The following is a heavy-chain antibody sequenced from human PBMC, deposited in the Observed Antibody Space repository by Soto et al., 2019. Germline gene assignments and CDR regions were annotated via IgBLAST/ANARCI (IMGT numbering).Heavy chain of an antibody. V-gene: IGHV3-30-3*01. J-gene: IGHJ5*01. CDR3: ARRYKDGRRDCISTSCLFDP. D-gene: IGHD2-2*01. Sequence: QVQLVESGGGVVQPGRSLRLSCAASGFTFNTYAMHWVRQAPGKGLEWVAVISYDGSNKYYADSVKGRFTISRDNSKNTLYLQMNSLRPEDTAVYYCARRYKDGRRDCISTSCLFDPWGQGTLVTVSS. CDR1: GFTFNTYA. CDR2: ISYDGSNK.